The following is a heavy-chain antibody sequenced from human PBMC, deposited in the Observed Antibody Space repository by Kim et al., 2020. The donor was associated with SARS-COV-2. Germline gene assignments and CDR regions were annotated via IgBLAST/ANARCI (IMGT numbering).Heavy chain of an antibody. V-gene: IGHV4-59*11. CDR1: GGSIGTHY. CDR2: IYYSGST. D-gene: IGHD5-12*01. J-gene: IGHJ6*02. Sequence: SETLSLTCTVSGGSIGTHYWSWIRQPPGKGLEWIGYIYYSGSTKYNPSLKSRVTISLDTSKNQFSLRLSSVTAADTAGYFCARGFGYNGYDAYYYYGMDVWGQGTTVTVSS. CDR3: ARGFGYNGYDAYYYYGMDV.